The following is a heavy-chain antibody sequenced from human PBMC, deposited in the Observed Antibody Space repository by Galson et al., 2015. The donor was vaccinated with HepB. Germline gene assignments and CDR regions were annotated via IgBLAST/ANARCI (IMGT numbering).Heavy chain of an antibody. J-gene: IGHJ5*02. CDR3: ARDLLPSLNDYGDYPWFDP. Sequence: SVKVSCKASGYTFTSYGISWVRQAPGQGLEWMGWISAYNGNTNYAQKLQGRVTMTTDTSTSTAYMELRSLRSDDTAVYYCARDLLPSLNDYGDYPWFDPWGQGTLVTVSS. CDR2: ISAYNGNT. CDR1: GYTFTSYG. V-gene: IGHV1-18*01. D-gene: IGHD4-17*01.